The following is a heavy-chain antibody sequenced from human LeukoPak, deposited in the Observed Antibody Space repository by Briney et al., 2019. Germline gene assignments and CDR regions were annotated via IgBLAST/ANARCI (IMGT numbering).Heavy chain of an antibody. D-gene: IGHD3-22*01. CDR3: ARQGSDYYDSSVFSHYYYMDV. CDR1: GYSFTSYW. J-gene: IGHJ6*03. Sequence: GESLKISCKGSGYSFTSYWIGWVRQMPGKGLEWMWIIYPGDSDTRYSPSFQGQVTISAHKSISTASLQWLSLKASHTAIYHCARQGSDYYDSSVFSHYYYMDVWGKGTTVTVSS. CDR2: IYPGDSDT. V-gene: IGHV5-51*01.